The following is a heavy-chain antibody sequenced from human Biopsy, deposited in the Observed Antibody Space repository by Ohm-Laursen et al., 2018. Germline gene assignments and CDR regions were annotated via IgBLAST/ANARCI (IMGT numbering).Heavy chain of an antibody. D-gene: IGHD3-9*01. CDR3: ARDETGSSVFGPYYYGMDV. CDR2: INPTGGTT. CDR1: GYSFTKYY. Sequence: SVKVSCKASGYSFTKYYINWVRQAPGQGLEWMGIINPTGGTTSYAEKFRGRVTLTRDTSTGTVYLELNSLIYEDTALYYCARDETGSSVFGPYYYGMDVWGQGTTVTVSS. J-gene: IGHJ6*02. V-gene: IGHV1-46*01.